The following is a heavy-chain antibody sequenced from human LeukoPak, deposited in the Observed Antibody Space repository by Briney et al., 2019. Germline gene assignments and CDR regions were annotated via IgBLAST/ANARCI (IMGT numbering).Heavy chain of an antibody. CDR1: GYTFTSYG. CDR3: ARNSSDWYGYMDV. D-gene: IGHD6-19*01. J-gene: IGHJ6*04. V-gene: IGHV1-18*01. Sequence: APVKVSCKASGYTFTSYGISWVRQAPGQGLEWMGWISTYNGYANYAQKLQGRVTMTTETSTSTAFMELRSLRSDDTAVYYCARNSSDWYGYMDVWGKGTTVTVS. CDR2: ISTYNGYA.